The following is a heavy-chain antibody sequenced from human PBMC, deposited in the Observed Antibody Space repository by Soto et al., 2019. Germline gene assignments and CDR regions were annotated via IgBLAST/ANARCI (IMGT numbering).Heavy chain of an antibody. CDR3: ERSRRQWFGGLLPYYFDY. J-gene: IGHJ4*02. V-gene: IGHV3-7*01. Sequence: GSLRLSCAASGXLFRTHCMSWVRQAPGKGLEWVANIKEDGTDTNYVDSVTGRFDVSRDKDKNSLYSQLNSMISENTAVYYCERSRRQWFGGLLPYYFDYWGQGTPGTVS. D-gene: IGHD3-10*01. CDR1: GXLFRTHC. CDR2: IKEDGTDT.